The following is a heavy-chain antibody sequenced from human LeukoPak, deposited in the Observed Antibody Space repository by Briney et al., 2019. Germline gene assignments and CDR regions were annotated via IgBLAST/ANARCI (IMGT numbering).Heavy chain of an antibody. CDR3: ARDLHGDYHPSRNWFDP. J-gene: IGHJ5*02. CDR1: GGTFSSYA. V-gene: IGHV1-69*04. D-gene: IGHD4-17*01. Sequence: PGASVKVSCKASGGTFSSYAISWVRRAPGQGLERMGRIIPILGIANYAQKFQGRVTITADKSTSTAYMELSSLRSEDTAVYYCARDLHGDYHPSRNWFDPWGQGTLVTVSS. CDR2: IIPILGIA.